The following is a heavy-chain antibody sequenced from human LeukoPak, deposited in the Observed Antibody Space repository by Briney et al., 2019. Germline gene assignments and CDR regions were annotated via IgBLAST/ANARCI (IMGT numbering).Heavy chain of an antibody. CDR3: AKGGWLRLRRHMDV. Sequence: GRSLRLSCAASGFTFSSYGMHWVRQAPGKGLEWVAVIWYDGSSKYYADSVKGRFTISRDNSKNTLYLQMNSLRAEDTAVYYCAKGGWLRLRRHMDVWGKGTTVTASS. D-gene: IGHD5-12*01. J-gene: IGHJ6*03. CDR1: GFTFSSYG. CDR2: IWYDGSSK. V-gene: IGHV3-33*06.